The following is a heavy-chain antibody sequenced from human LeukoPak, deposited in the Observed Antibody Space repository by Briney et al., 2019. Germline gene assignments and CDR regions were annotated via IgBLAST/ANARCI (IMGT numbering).Heavy chain of an antibody. V-gene: IGHV4-59*01. CDR3: ARSYYYDSSGPFDY. Sequence: SETLSLTCTVSGGSISSYYWSWIRQPPGKGLEWIGYIYYSGSTNYNPSLKSRVTISADTSKNQFSLKLSSVTAADTAVYYCARSYYYDSSGPFDYWGQGTLVTVSS. CDR2: IYYSGST. CDR1: GGSISSYY. D-gene: IGHD3-22*01. J-gene: IGHJ4*02.